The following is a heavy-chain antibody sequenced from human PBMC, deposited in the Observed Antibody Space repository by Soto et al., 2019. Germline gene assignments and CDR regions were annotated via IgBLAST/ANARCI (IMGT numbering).Heavy chain of an antibody. CDR2: VHHSVTT. J-gene: IGHJ1*01. D-gene: IGHD6-13*01. Sequence: PPDTLTLTCDFSGGSVRYTSFYWGWLRHHQGKGLDWIGSVHHSVTTYYNPSLKGRVAISMPTSKNQFSLRLTSVTAADTAVYYCARYTRSTSLRAEYFQFWGQGTQVTVSS. CDR1: GGSVRYTSFY. V-gene: IGHV4-39*01. CDR3: ARYTRSTSLRAEYFQF.